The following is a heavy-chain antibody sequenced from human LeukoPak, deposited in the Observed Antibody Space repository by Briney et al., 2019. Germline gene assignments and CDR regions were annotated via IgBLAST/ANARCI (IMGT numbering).Heavy chain of an antibody. Sequence: SETLSLTCAVYGGSFSGYYWSWIRQPPGKGLEWIGEINHSGSNNYNPPLKSRVTISVDTSKNQFSLKLSSVTAADTAVYYCARVHRSKIVVVVAAHIGGLDYWGQGTLVTVSS. CDR3: ARVHRSKIVVVVAAHIGGLDY. V-gene: IGHV4-34*01. CDR2: INHSGSN. J-gene: IGHJ4*02. D-gene: IGHD2-15*01. CDR1: GGSFSGYY.